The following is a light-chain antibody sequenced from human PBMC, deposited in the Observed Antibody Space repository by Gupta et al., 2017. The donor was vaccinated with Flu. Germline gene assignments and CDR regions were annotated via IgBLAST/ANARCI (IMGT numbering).Light chain of an antibody. CDR2: DAS. V-gene: IGKV3-15*01. CDR3: QQYTNWPSSIS. CDR1: QPVRSY. J-gene: IGKJ5*01. Sequence: TLSVSPGERATLYCRASQPVRSYLAWYQHNPGQAPRLLIYDASIRATGIPDRFSGSGSGTEFTLTISSLQSEDFAVYYCQQYTNWPSSISFGQGTRLEIE.